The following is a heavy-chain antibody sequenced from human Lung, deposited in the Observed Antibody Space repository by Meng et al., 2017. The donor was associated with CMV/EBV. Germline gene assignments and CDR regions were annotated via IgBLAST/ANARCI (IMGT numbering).Heavy chain of an antibody. CDR1: RFNFNTYA. D-gene: IGHD5-24*01. Sequence: GGSLRLXCTASRFNFNTYAMHWVRQAPGKGLEWVALISYDGNNGHYADSMKGRFTISRDNAKNTLYLEMNSLRAEDTAVYYCARDHRAGRWLQLGYYDYWGQGTXV. V-gene: IGHV3-30*03. CDR2: ISYDGNNG. J-gene: IGHJ4*02. CDR3: ARDHRAGRWLQLGYYDY.